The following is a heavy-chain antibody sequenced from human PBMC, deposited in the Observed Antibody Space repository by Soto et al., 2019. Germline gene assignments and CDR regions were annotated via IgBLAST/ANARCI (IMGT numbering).Heavy chain of an antibody. CDR2: IYPGDYET. J-gene: IGHJ3*02. CDR3: ARRIGHDAFDI. CDR1: GYTFSNFW. V-gene: IGHV5-51*01. Sequence: PGESLKISCQCSGYTFSNFWIAWVRQLPGKGLEWMGIIYPGDYETRYSPSFHGKVTISADRSIGTAYLQWSSLEASDSAMYYCARRIGHDAFDIWGQGTMVTVSS.